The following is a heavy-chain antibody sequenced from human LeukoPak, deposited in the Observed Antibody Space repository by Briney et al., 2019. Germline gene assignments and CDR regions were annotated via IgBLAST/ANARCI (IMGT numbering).Heavy chain of an antibody. CDR1: GGSISSYY. Sequence: SEILSLTCTVSGGSISSYYWSWIRQPPGKGLEWIGYIYYSGSTKYNPSLKSRVTISVDTSKNQFSLKLSSVTAADTAVYYCARYHCSGTSCLNFDYWGQGTLVTVSS. J-gene: IGHJ4*02. V-gene: IGHV4-59*01. CDR2: IYYSGST. CDR3: ARYHCSGTSCLNFDY. D-gene: IGHD2-2*01.